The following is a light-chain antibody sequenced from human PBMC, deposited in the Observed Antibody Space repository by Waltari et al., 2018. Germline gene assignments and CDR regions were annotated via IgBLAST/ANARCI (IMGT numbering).Light chain of an antibody. CDR1: LSVLYSSNNKNY. CDR2: WAS. J-gene: IGKJ3*01. Sequence: DIVLTQSPDSRHVSMGGRATISCKSTLSVLYSSNNKNYLAWYQQKPGQPPKLLIYWASTRESGVPDRFSGSGSGTDFTLTISSLQAEDVAVYYCQQYYSTIFTFGPGTKVDIK. V-gene: IGKV4-1*01. CDR3: QQYYSTIFT.